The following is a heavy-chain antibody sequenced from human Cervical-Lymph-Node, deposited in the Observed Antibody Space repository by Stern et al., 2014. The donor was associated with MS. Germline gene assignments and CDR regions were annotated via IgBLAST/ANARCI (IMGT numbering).Heavy chain of an antibody. CDR1: GYTFTSDD. Sequence: QVQLVQSGAEVKKPGASVKVSCKTSGYTFTSDDINWVRQASGQGLEWMGWMNPDCGDTGYAQKFQGRLHITRDTSISTDYLDMTTLRSEDTAVYYCTKAWDSWGQGTLVIVSS. J-gene: IGHJ4*02. CDR2: MNPDCGDT. V-gene: IGHV1-8*01. CDR3: TKAWDS.